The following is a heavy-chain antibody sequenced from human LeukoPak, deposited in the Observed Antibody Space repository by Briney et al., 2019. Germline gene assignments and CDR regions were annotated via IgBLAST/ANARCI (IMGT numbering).Heavy chain of an antibody. CDR2: ISSNGGST. J-gene: IGHJ4*02. CDR1: GFTFSSYA. V-gene: IGHV3-64*01. Sequence: GSLRLSCAASGFTFSSYAMHWVRQAPGKGLEYVSAISSNGGSTYYANSVKGRFTISRDNSKNTLYLQMNSLRAEDTAVYYCARDPAAYCGGDCSFGYWGQGTLVTASS. D-gene: IGHD2-21*02. CDR3: ARDPAAYCGGDCSFGY.